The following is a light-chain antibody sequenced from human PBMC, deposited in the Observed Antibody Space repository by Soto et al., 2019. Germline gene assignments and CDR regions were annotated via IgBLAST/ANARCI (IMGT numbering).Light chain of an antibody. Sequence: DIQMTQSPSTLSASVGDRVTITCRASQSISSWLAWYQQKPGKAPKLLIYDASSLESGVPSRFSGSGSVTEFTLTISSLQPDDFATYYCQQYNSFTWTFGQGTKV. CDR3: QQYNSFTWT. V-gene: IGKV1-5*01. CDR1: QSISSW. J-gene: IGKJ1*01. CDR2: DAS.